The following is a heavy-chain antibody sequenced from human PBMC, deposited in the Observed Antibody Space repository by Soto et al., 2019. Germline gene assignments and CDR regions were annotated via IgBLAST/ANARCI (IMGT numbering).Heavy chain of an antibody. Sequence: SETLSLTCAVYGGSFSGFYWNWIRQPPGKGLEWIGEINDSGSTKYNPSLKSRVTISVDTSKNQFSLKLSSVTAADTAVYYCARWGYCSNSICYPFDYWGQGILVTVYS. CDR3: ARWGYCSNSICYPFDY. V-gene: IGHV4-34*01. CDR2: INDSGST. D-gene: IGHD2-2*01. CDR1: GGSFSGFY. J-gene: IGHJ4*02.